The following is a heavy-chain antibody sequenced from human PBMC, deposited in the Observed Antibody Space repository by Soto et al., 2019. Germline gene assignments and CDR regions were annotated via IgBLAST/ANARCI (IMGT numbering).Heavy chain of an antibody. D-gene: IGHD6-6*01. CDR2: IYYSGST. CDR3: ARHWDLIAAPKFRRAFDI. V-gene: IGHV4-39*01. J-gene: IGHJ3*02. CDR1: GGSISSSSYY. Sequence: QLQLQESGPGLVKPWETLSLTCTVSGGSISSSSYYWGWIRQPPGTGLEGIGGIYYSGSTYYNPFLMGRVTISGNTSMNQILRTLSSVAAADTAVYCCARHWDLIAAPKFRRAFDIWGQGTMVTVSS.